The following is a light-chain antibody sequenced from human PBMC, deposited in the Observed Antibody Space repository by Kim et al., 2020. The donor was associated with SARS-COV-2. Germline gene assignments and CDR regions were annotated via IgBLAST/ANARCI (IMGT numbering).Light chain of an antibody. J-gene: IGLJ1*01. Sequence: VTISCTGSSSNIGAGYDVHWYQQLPGTAPKLIIYGNSNRPSGVPDRFSDSKSGTSASLAITGLQAEDEADYYCQSYDSSLSAPYVFGTGTKVTVL. V-gene: IGLV1-40*01. CDR2: GNS. CDR1: SSNIGAGYD. CDR3: QSYDSSLSAPYV.